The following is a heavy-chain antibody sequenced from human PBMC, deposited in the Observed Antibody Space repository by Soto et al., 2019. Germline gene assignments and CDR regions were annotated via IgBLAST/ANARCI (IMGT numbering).Heavy chain of an antibody. CDR3: ARGVPVGAIGRFYFDS. V-gene: IGHV3-53*01. CDR2: MYSGGTAT. J-gene: IGHJ4*02. Sequence: EVQLVESGGGLIQPGGSLRLSCAASGFTVSNNYMTWVRQAPGKGLEWVSVMYSGGTATSYAASVKGRFTVSRDNSKNTVSLQLDSLKADDTAVYYCARGVPVGAIGRFYFDSWGQGTLVTVSS. D-gene: IGHD1-26*01. CDR1: GFTVSNNY.